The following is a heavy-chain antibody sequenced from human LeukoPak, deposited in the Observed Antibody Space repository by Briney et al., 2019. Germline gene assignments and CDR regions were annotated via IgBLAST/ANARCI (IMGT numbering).Heavy chain of an antibody. CDR1: GGSISSYY. J-gene: IGHJ4*01. V-gene: IGHV4-59*08. D-gene: IGHD3-16*01. CDR2: IYYSGST. Sequence: PSETLTLTCTVSGGSISSYYWSWIRQPPGKGLEWIGYIYYSGSTNHNPSLKSRVTISVDTSKNQFSLKLSSVTAADTAVYYSATLYGYVFYYWGHRTLVTVSS. CDR3: ATLYGYVFYY.